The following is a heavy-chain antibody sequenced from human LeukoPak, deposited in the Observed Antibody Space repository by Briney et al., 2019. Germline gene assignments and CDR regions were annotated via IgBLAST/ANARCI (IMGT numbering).Heavy chain of an antibody. CDR1: GGSISSSSYY. J-gene: IGHJ5*02. V-gene: IGHV4-39*07. CDR2: IYYSGST. Sequence: SETLSLTCTVSGGSISSSSYYWGWIRQPPGKGLEWIGSIYYSGSTYYNPSLKSRVTISVDTSKNQFSLKLSSVTAADTAVYYCARGGIAAPRWFDPWGQGTLVTVSS. D-gene: IGHD6-13*01. CDR3: ARGGIAAPRWFDP.